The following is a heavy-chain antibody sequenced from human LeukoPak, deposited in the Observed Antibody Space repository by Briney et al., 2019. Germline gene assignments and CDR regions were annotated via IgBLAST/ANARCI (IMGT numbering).Heavy chain of an antibody. D-gene: IGHD3-22*01. V-gene: IGHV1-2*02. J-gene: IGHJ4*02. CDR1: GYTFTSYG. CDR3: ARIWTYYYDSSGHYYFDY. Sequence: GASVKVSCKASGYTFTSYGISWVRQAPGQGLEWMGWINPNSGGTNYAQKFQGRVTMTRDTSISTAYMELSRLRSDDTAVYYCARIWTYYYDSSGHYYFDYWGQGTLVTVFS. CDR2: INPNSGGT.